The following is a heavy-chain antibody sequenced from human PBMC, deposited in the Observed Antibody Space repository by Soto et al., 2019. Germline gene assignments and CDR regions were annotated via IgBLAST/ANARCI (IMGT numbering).Heavy chain of an antibody. CDR2: IWYDGSNK. J-gene: IGHJ6*02. V-gene: IGHV3-33*01. Sequence: GGSLRLSCAASGFTFSSYGMHWVRQAPGKGLEWVAVIWYDGSNKYYADSVKGRFTISRDNSKNTLYLQMNSLRAEDTAVYYCARDRYDFWSGWVNAYGMDVWGQGTTVTVSS. CDR1: GFTFSSYG. CDR3: ARDRYDFWSGWVNAYGMDV. D-gene: IGHD3-3*01.